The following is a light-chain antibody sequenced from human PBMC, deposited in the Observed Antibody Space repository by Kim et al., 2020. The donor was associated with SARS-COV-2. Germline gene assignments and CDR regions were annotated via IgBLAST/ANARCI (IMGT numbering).Light chain of an antibody. CDR1: ILDVGFYTL. Sequence: SITISCTRSILDVGFYTLVSWYQQLPGKAPNLIIYDVSTWPSGVSNLFSGSMSGNTASLTISGLQAADEADYYCCSYARSIMFVFGTGTKVAVL. V-gene: IGLV2-23*02. J-gene: IGLJ1*01. CDR3: CSYARSIMFV. CDR2: DVS.